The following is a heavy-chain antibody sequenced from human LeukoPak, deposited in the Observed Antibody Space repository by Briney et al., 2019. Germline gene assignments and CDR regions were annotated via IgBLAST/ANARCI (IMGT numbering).Heavy chain of an antibody. D-gene: IGHD1-14*01. CDR3: ASRPPHLDRNYIDH. CDR1: GITFSSYE. CDR2: ISSSGDTT. Sequence: GGSLRLSCALSGITFSSYEMNWFRQAPGKGLEWVSYISSSGDTTHYADSVKGRFTVSRYNAKNSLYLQMSSLRAEDTGVYYCASRPPHLDRNYIDHWGQGTLVTVSS. J-gene: IGHJ4*02. V-gene: IGHV3-48*03.